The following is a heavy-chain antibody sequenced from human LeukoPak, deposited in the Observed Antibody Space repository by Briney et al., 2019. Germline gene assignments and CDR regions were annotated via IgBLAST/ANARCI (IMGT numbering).Heavy chain of an antibody. D-gene: IGHD6-19*01. Sequence: PSETLSLTCAVSGGSISSSNWWSWVRQPPGKGLEWIGEIYHSGSTNYNPSLKSRVTISVDKSKNQFSLKLSSVTAADTAVYYCASWDSSGWPYFDYWGQGTLVTVSS. V-gene: IGHV4-4*02. CDR1: GGSISSSNW. CDR3: ASWDSSGWPYFDY. J-gene: IGHJ4*02. CDR2: IYHSGST.